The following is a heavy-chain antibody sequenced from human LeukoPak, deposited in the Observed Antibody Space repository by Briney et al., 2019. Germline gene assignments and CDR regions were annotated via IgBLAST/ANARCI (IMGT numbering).Heavy chain of an antibody. J-gene: IGHJ4*02. D-gene: IGHD6-6*01. Sequence: SGGSLRLSCAASGFTFSSYAMSWVRQAPGKGLECVSVISGSGASTYYADSVKGRFTISRDNAKNSLYLQMNSLRAEDTAVYYCAREPSGSSSIDYWGQGTLVTVSS. CDR2: ISGSGAST. CDR3: AREPSGSSSIDY. V-gene: IGHV3-23*01. CDR1: GFTFSSYA.